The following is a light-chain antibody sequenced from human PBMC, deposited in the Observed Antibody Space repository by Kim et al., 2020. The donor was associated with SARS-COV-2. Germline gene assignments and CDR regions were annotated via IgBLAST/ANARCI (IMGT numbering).Light chain of an antibody. V-gene: IGKV1-39*01. CDR3: QQTHSIPLT. J-gene: IGKJ4*01. Sequence: ASVGDRVTITCRASQSISTSLNRYQRKPGKAPNLLIYGASNLQSGVPSRFSGSGSGTDFTLIISSLQPEDFADYYCQQTHSIPLTFGGGTKVDIK. CDR2: GAS. CDR1: QSISTS.